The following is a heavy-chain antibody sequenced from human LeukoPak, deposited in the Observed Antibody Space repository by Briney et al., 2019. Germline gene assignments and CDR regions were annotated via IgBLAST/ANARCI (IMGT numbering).Heavy chain of an antibody. CDR1: GFTFSSYE. J-gene: IGHJ4*02. CDR3: ARDGSPLIEYYFDY. Sequence: GGSLRLSCAASGFTFSSYEMNWVRQAPGKGLEWVAVIWYDGSNKYYADSVKGRITISRDNSENTLYLQMNSLRAEDTAVYYCARDGSPLIEYYFDYWGQGTLVAVSS. CDR2: IWYDGSNK. V-gene: IGHV3-33*08.